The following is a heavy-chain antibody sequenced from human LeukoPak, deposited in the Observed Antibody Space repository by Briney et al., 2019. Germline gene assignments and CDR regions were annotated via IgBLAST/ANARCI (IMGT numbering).Heavy chain of an antibody. CDR2: INHSGST. V-gene: IGHV4-34*01. D-gene: IGHD6-13*01. Sequence: PSETLSLTCAVYGGSFSGYYWSWIRQPPGKGLEWIGEINHSGSTNYNPSLKSRATISVDTSKNQFSLKLSSVTAADTAVYYCALIIAAAGTGDYWGQGTLVTVSS. CDR3: ALIIAAAGTGDY. J-gene: IGHJ4*02. CDR1: GGSFSGYY.